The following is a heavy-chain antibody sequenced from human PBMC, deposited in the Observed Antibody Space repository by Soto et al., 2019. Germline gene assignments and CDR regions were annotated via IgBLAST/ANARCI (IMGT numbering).Heavy chain of an antibody. CDR3: ARGYSTHYYYYYMDV. CDR1: GFTVSSNY. Sequence: GGSMRLSCAASGFTVSSNYMSWVRQATGKGLEWVSVIYSGGSTYYADSVKGRFTISRHNSKNTLYLQMNSLRAEDTAVYYCARGYSTHYYYYYMDVWGKGTTVTVSS. D-gene: IGHD4-4*01. V-gene: IGHV3-53*04. CDR2: IYSGGST. J-gene: IGHJ6*03.